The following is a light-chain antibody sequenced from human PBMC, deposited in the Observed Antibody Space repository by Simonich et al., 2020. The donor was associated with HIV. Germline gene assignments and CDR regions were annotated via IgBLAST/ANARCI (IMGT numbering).Light chain of an antibody. CDR2: DAS. Sequence: DIQMTQSPSSLSASVGDSVTVACRASQSIRTYLNWYQQKPGKAPKLLIYDASNLETGVPSRFSGSGSGTDFTFTISSLQPEDIATYYCQQYDNLPYTFGQGTKLEIK. CDR3: QQYDNLPYT. V-gene: IGKV1-33*01. CDR1: QSIRTY. J-gene: IGKJ2*01.